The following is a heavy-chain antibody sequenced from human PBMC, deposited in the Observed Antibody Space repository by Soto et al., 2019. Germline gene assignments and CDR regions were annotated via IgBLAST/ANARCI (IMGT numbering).Heavy chain of an antibody. CDR1: GGSISNYY. J-gene: IGHJ4*02. CDR2: IYYTT. Sequence: QVQLQESGPGLVKPAETLSLTCTVSGGSISNYYWSWIRQAPGKGLEWIGYIYYTTNYNPSLKSRVTISADTSKNHISLKLTSVTAADTAVYYCARTSPVAGGFDYWGQGTLVTVSS. V-gene: IGHV4-59*01. D-gene: IGHD6-19*01. CDR3: ARTSPVAGGFDY.